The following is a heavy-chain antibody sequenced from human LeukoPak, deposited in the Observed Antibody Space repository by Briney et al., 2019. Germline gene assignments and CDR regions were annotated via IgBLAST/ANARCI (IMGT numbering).Heavy chain of an antibody. V-gene: IGHV3-74*01. J-gene: IGHJ4*02. CDR3: AASTKHTAMVDY. CDR1: GFTFSSYL. D-gene: IGHD5-18*01. Sequence: GGSLRLSRAASGFTFSSYLMHWVRHAPGKGLVWVSNITSDGSGTRYADSVKGRFSISRDNAKNTLYLQMNSLRAEDTAVYYCAASTKHTAMVDYWGQGTLVTVSS. CDR2: ITSDGSGT.